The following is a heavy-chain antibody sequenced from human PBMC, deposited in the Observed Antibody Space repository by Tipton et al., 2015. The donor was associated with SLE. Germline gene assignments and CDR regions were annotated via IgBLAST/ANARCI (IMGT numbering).Heavy chain of an antibody. V-gene: IGHV4-34*01. Sequence: TLSLTCAVYGGTFSSYHWTWIRQTPGKGLEWIGEITQSGTTNYSPSLKSRVTISVDTSKNQFSLKLSSVTAADTAVYYCARQPRGINWFDPWGQGTLVTVSS. J-gene: IGHJ5*02. CDR3: ARQPRGINWFDP. CDR2: ITQSGTT. CDR1: GGTFSSYH.